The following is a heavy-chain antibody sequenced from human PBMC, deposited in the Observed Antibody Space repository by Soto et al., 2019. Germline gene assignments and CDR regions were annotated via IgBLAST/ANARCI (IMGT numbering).Heavy chain of an antibody. CDR1: GLTVNNNY. V-gene: IGHV3-66*01. Sequence: GGSLRLSCAASGLTVNNNYMSWVRQAPGKGLEWVSILYSGGTTYYADSVKGRFTISRDTSKNTLYLQMNSLRADDTAVYYCARDTTVTTPSYFDLWGQGTLVTVSS. CDR2: LYSGGTT. D-gene: IGHD4-17*01. J-gene: IGHJ4*02. CDR3: ARDTTVTTPSYFDL.